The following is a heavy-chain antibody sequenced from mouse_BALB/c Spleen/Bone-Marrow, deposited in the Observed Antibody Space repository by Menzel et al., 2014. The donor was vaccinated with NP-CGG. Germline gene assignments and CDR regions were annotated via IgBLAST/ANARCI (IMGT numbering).Heavy chain of an antibody. J-gene: IGHJ1*01. CDR2: IDPANGNT. CDR3: ARYDYGWYFYV. D-gene: IGHD1-1*01. Sequence: EVNVVESGAELVKPGASVKLSCTASGFNIKDTYMHWVKQRPEQGLEWIGRIDPANGNTKYDPKFQGKATITADTSSNTAYLQLSSLTSEDTAVYYCARYDYGWYFYVWGAGTTVTVSS. CDR1: GFNIKDTY. V-gene: IGHV14-3*02.